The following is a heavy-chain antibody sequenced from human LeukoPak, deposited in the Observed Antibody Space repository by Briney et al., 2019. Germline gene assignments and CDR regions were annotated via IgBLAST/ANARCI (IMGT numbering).Heavy chain of an antibody. CDR1: GYTFTSYG. CDR3: ARWETTVVTDWYFDL. CDR2: ISAYNGNT. J-gene: IGHJ2*01. Sequence: VASVKVSCKAYGYTFTSYGISWVRQAPGQGLEWMGWISAYNGNTNYAQKLQGRVTMTTDTSTSTAYMELRSLRSDDTAVYYCARWETTVVTDWYFDLWGRGTLVTVSS. D-gene: IGHD4-23*01. V-gene: IGHV1-18*01.